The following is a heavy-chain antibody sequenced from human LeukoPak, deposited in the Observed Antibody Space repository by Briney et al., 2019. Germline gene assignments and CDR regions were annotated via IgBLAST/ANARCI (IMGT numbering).Heavy chain of an antibody. Sequence: GGSLRLSCAAAGFTFSSYGMHWVRQPPGEGLEWVAAISYDGSNKYYADSVKGRFTISRDNSKNTLYLQMNSLRAEDTAVYYCAREGCLSRSCFNYMDVWGKGTTVTVSS. CDR2: ISYDGSNK. V-gene: IGHV3-30*03. J-gene: IGHJ6*03. D-gene: IGHD2-15*01. CDR3: AREGCLSRSCFNYMDV. CDR1: GFTFSSYG.